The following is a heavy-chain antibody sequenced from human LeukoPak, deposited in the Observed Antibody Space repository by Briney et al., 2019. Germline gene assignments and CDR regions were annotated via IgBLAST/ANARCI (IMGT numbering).Heavy chain of an antibody. Sequence: GGSLRFSCSASGFTFRVYTMRRVRPAPGKGLEYVSAISSNGGATYYADSVNGRFTISRDNSEEALYLKMSSLRPEDTGVYYCVTDSTDYNVLTALHCWGPGTLVTVSS. D-gene: IGHD3-9*01. CDR3: VTDSTDYNVLTALHC. J-gene: IGHJ4*02. CDR2: ISSNGGAT. CDR1: GFTFRVYT. V-gene: IGHV3-64D*06.